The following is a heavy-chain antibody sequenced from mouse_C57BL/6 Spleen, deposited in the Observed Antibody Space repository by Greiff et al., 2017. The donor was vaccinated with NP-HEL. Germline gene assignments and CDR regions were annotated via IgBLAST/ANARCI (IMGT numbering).Heavy chain of an antibody. J-gene: IGHJ1*03. D-gene: IGHD1-1*01. V-gene: IGHV1-18*01. Sequence: EVQLQESGPELVKPGASVKIPCKASGYTFTDYNMDWVKQSHGKSLEWIGDINPNNGGTIYNQKFKGKATLTVDKSSSTAYMELRSLTSEDTAVYYCARSDLLLRDWYFDVWGTGTTVTVSS. CDR2: INPNNGGT. CDR3: ARSDLLLRDWYFDV. CDR1: GYTFTDYN.